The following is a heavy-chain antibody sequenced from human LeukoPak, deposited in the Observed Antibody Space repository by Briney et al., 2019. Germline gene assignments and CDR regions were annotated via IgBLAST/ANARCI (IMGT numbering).Heavy chain of an antibody. CDR1: GFTFSSYS. V-gene: IGHV3-21*01. J-gene: IGHJ4*02. CDR3: AKDLESLRYFDWLPDY. Sequence: GGSLRLSCAASGFTFSSYSMNWVRQAPGKGLEWVSSISSSSSYIYYADSVKGRFTVSRDNSKNTLYLQMNSLRAEDTAVYYCAKDLESLRYFDWLPDYWGQGTLVTVSS. D-gene: IGHD3-9*01. CDR2: ISSSSSYI.